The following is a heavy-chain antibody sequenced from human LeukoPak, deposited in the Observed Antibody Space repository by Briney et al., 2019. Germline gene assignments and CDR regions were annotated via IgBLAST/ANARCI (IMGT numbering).Heavy chain of an antibody. V-gene: IGHV4-59*01. D-gene: IGHD6-19*01. CDR2: IYYSGST. Sequence: SETLSLTCTVSGGSISSYYWSWIRQPPGKGLEWIGYIYYSGSTNYNPSLKSRVTISVDTSKNQFSLKLSSVTAADTAVYYCARAAKGCFDYWGQGTLVTFSS. CDR1: GGSISSYY. CDR3: ARAAKGCFDY. J-gene: IGHJ4*02.